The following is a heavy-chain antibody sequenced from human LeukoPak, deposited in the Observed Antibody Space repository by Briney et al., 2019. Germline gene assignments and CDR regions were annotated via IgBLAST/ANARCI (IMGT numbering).Heavy chain of an antibody. J-gene: IGHJ4*02. CDR1: GGSISSSNW. CDR2: IYHSGST. D-gene: IGHD3-9*01. CDR3: ARVVRTTTTYDILTGYSAYYFDY. Sequence: SGTLSLTCAVSGGSISSSNWWSWVRQPPGKGLEWIGEIYHSGSTNYNPSLKSRVTISVDKSKNQFSLKLSSVTAADTAVYYCARVVRTTTTYDILTGYSAYYFDYWGQGTLVTVSS. V-gene: IGHV4-4*02.